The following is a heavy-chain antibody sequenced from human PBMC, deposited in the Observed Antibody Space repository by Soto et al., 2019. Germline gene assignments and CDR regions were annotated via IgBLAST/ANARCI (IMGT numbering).Heavy chain of an antibody. CDR1: GGSVSSGSYY. Sequence: PSETLSLTCTVSGGSVSSGSYYWSWIRQPPGKGLEWIGYIYYSGSTNYNPSLKSRVTISVDTSKNQFPLKLSSVTAADTAVYYCAGGSYCSSTSCPSYYYGMDVWGQGTTVTVSS. V-gene: IGHV4-61*01. CDR3: AGGSYCSSTSCPSYYYGMDV. CDR2: IYYSGST. D-gene: IGHD2-2*01. J-gene: IGHJ6*02.